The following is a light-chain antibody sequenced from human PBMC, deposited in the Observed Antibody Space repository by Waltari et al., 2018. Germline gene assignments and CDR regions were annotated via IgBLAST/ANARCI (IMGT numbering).Light chain of an antibody. Sequence: QSTLTQPASVSGFPGQSITLARPGTSSDVGGYNYVSWYQQYPGKSPKLIIYDVSHRPSGISNRFSASKSGITASLTISGLQAEDEADYFCCSFTRTGTWVFGGGTNLTVL. CDR1: SSDVGGYNY. V-gene: IGLV2-14*01. CDR2: DVS. CDR3: CSFTRTGTWV. J-gene: IGLJ3*02.